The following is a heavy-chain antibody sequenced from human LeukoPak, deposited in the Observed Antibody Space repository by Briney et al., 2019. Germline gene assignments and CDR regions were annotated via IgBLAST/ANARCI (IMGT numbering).Heavy chain of an antibody. CDR3: ARVPMIAARLRYFQH. J-gene: IGHJ1*01. CDR2: IKQDGSEK. D-gene: IGHD6-6*01. CDR1: GFTFSSYW. V-gene: IGHV3-7*01. Sequence: PGGSLRLSCAASGFTFSSYWMSWVRQAPGKGLEWVANIKQDGSEKYYVDSVKGRFTISRDNAKNSLYLQMNSLRAEDTAVYYCARVPMIAARLRYFQHWGQGTLVTVSS.